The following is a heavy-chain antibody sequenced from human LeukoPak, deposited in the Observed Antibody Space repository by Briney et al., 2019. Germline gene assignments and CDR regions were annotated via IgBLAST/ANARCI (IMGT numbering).Heavy chain of an antibody. D-gene: IGHD3-10*01. V-gene: IGHV3-49*03. Sequence: PGRSLRLSCTASGFTFGDYAMSWFRQAPGKGREWVGFIRSKAYGGTTEYAASVKGRFTISRDDSKSIAYLQMNSLKTEDTAVYYCTREDTMVRGVIITPAPYYYYGMDVWGQGTTVTVSS. J-gene: IGHJ6*02. CDR1: GFTFGDYA. CDR3: TREDTMVRGVIITPAPYYYYGMDV. CDR2: IRSKAYGGTT.